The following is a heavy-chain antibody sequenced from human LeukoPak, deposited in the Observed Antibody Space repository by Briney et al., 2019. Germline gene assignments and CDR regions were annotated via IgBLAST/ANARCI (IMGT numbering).Heavy chain of an antibody. D-gene: IGHD2-2*01. J-gene: IGHJ5*01. V-gene: IGHV3-23*01. Sequence: PGGSLRLSCAASGFTFSSYAMTWVRQAPGKGLEWVSTIGGSAGSTYYADSVRGRFTISRDNSKSTLCLLLNSLRAEDTAVYYCAKEPREYCSSTSCPNWFDSWGQGTLVTVSS. CDR1: GFTFSSYA. CDR2: IGGSAGST. CDR3: AKEPREYCSSTSCPNWFDS.